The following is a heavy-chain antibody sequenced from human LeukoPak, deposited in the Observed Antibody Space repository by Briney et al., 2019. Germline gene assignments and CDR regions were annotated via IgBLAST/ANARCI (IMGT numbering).Heavy chain of an antibody. CDR2: IYYSGNT. V-gene: IGHV4-59*01. CDR1: GGSISNYY. CDR3: ARAGYNWNGGYASDI. D-gene: IGHD1-1*01. J-gene: IGHJ3*02. Sequence: PSETLSLTCTVSGGSISNYYWSWVRQPPGKGLEWIGYIYYSGNTNYNPSLKSRVTISVDSSRDQFSLKLSSVTAADTAVYYCARAGYNWNGGYASDIWGQGTMVTVSS.